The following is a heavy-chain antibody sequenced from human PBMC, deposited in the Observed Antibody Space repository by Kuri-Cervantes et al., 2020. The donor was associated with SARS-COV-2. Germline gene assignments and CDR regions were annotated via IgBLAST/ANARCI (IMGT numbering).Heavy chain of an antibody. CDR2: ISYEATNK. D-gene: IGHD1-1*01. J-gene: IGHJ4*02. Sequence: GGSLRLSCEGSGFMFTTYAMHWVRQAPGKGPEWVAVISYEATNKYYAASVKGRFTISRDNSKNTLYLQMNSLRAEDTAVYFCAKDETEYNYNYSFDYWGQGTLVTVSS. CDR3: AKDETEYNYNYSFDY. V-gene: IGHV3-30*18. CDR1: GFMFTTYA.